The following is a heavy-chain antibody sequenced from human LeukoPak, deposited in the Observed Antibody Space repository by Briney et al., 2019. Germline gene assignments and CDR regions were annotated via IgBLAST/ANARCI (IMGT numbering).Heavy chain of an antibody. CDR2: ISSSGSTI. D-gene: IGHD3-10*02. CDR1: GFTFSSYA. Sequence: GGSLRLSCAASGFTFSSYAMNWVRQAPGKGLEWVSYISSSGSTIYYAGSVKGRFTISRDNAKNSLYLQMNSLRAEDTAVYYCAELGITMIGGVWGKGTTVTISS. CDR3: AELGITMIGGV. V-gene: IGHV3-48*03. J-gene: IGHJ6*04.